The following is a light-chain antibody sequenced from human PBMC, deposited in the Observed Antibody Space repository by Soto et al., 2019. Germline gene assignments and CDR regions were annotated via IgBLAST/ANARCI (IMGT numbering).Light chain of an antibody. CDR3: QQSYTAPHT. CDR2: ATS. J-gene: IGKJ2*01. CDR1: QSINTY. V-gene: IGKV1-39*01. Sequence: DIQMTQSPSSLSASVGDSVTITCRASQSINTYLNWYRQKPGTAPKLLIYATSILQSGVPSRFSATGSGTDFTLTISSLQREDFATYYCQQSYTAPHTFGQGTKLEIK.